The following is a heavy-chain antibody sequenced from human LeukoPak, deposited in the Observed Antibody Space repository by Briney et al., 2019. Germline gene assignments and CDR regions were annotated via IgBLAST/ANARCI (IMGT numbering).Heavy chain of an antibody. J-gene: IGHJ4*02. V-gene: IGHV4-39*01. CDR3: ARHDYDSSGHRRDYYFDY. CDR2: VIHSGTT. D-gene: IGHD3-22*01. Sequence: SETLSLTCTVSGGSITGSTYYWGWIRQPPGKGLEWIVSVIHSGTTYYNPSLRSRVTVSMDTSKKQFSLRLSSVPAADTAVYYCARHDYDSSGHRRDYYFDYWSQGTLVTVSS. CDR1: GGSITGSTYY.